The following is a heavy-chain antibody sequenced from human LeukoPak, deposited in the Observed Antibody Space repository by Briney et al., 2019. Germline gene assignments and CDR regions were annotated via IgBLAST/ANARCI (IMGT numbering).Heavy chain of an antibody. CDR3: ARGRKDIVVVPAALYYYYYMDV. V-gene: IGHV4-61*02. CDR1: GGSISSGSYY. D-gene: IGHD2-2*01. J-gene: IGHJ6*03. Sequence: SQTLSLTCTVSGGSISSGSYYWSWIRQPAGKGLEWIGRIYTSGSTNYNPSLKSRVTISVDTSKNQFSLKLSSVTAADTAVYYCARGRKDIVVVPAALYYYYYMDVWGKGTSVTVSS. CDR2: IYTSGST.